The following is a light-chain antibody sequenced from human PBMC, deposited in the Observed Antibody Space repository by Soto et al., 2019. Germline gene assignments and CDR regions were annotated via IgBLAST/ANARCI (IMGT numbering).Light chain of an antibody. V-gene: IGLV2-8*01. Sequence: QSALTQPPSASGSPAQSVAISCTGTSSDVGGYNYVSWYQQHPGKAPNLMIYEVNKRPSGVPDRFSGSKSGNTASLTVSGLQAEDEADYYCSSYAGSSNVFGTGTKVTVL. CDR3: SSYAGSSNV. CDR1: SSDVGGYNY. CDR2: EVN. J-gene: IGLJ1*01.